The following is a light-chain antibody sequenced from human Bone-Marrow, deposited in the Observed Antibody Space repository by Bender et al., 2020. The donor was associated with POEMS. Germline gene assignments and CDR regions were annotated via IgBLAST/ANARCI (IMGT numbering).Light chain of an antibody. Sequence: SYVLTQSPSVSVAPGKTASITCGGDNMGTKSVHWYQQKAGQAPLLIIYYDRDRPSGIPERFSGSSSGNTATLTISRVEVGDEADYFCQVWHSSTRRYVFGPGTKVIVL. CDR3: QVWHSSTRRYV. CDR2: YDR. J-gene: IGLJ1*01. V-gene: IGLV3-21*04. CDR1: NMGTKS.